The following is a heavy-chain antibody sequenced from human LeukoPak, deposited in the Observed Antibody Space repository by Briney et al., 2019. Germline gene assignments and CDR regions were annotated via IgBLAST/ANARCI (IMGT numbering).Heavy chain of an antibody. D-gene: IGHD2-15*01. Sequence: GGSLRLSCAASGFTFSSYAMHWVRQAPGKGLEWVAVISYDGSNKYYADSVKGRFTISRDNSKNTLYLQMNSLRAEDTAVYYCATAAVGGYCSGGSCYDPYYYYYGMDVWGQGTTVTVSS. V-gene: IGHV3-30-3*01. CDR3: ATAAVGGYCSGGSCYDPYYYYYGMDV. J-gene: IGHJ6*02. CDR1: GFTFSSYA. CDR2: ISYDGSNK.